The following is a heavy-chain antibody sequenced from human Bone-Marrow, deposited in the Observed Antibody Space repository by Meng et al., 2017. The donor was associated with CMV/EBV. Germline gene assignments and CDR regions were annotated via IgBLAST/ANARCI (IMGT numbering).Heavy chain of an antibody. CDR2: INPSGGST. D-gene: IGHD2-2*02. Sequence: ASVKVSCKASGYTFTSYYMHWVRQAPGQGLEWMGIINPSGGSTSYAQKFQGRVTMTRDTSTSTVYMELSSLRSEDTAVYYCARDTPLHCSSTCCNTDWFEPWGQGTLVTVSS. V-gene: IGHV1-46*01. J-gene: IGHJ5*02. CDR3: ARDTPLHCSSTCCNTDWFEP. CDR1: GYTFTSYY.